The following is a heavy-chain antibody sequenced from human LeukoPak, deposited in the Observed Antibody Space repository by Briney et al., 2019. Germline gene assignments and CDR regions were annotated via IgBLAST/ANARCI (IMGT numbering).Heavy chain of an antibody. CDR3: ARLDCSSTSCYFWFDP. CDR1: GYTFTSYG. D-gene: IGHD2-2*01. CDR2: ISAYNGNT. V-gene: IGHV1-18*03. J-gene: IGHJ5*02. Sequence: ASVKVSCKASGYTFTSYGISWVRQAPGQGLEWMGWISAYNGNTNYAQKLQGRVTMTTDTSTSTAYMELRSLRSDDMAVYYCARLDCSSTSCYFWFDPWGQGTLVTVSS.